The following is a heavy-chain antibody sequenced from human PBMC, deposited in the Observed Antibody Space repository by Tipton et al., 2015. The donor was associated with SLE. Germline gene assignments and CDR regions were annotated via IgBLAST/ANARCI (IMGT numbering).Heavy chain of an antibody. Sequence: RSLRLSCAISGDSVSSNSAVWNWIRQSPSRGLEWLGRTYYRSKWYNDYAVSVKSRITINPDTSKNQFSLQLNSVTPEDTAVYYCASGTGTFDYWGQGTLVTVSS. CDR2: TYYRSKWYN. J-gene: IGHJ4*02. V-gene: IGHV6-1*01. D-gene: IGHD3/OR15-3a*01. CDR1: GDSVSSNSAV. CDR3: ASGTGTFDY.